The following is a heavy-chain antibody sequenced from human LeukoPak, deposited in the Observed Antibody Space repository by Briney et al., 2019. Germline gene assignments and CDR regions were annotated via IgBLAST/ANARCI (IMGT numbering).Heavy chain of an antibody. Sequence: SETLSLTCTVSGGSISSYYWSWIRQPPGKGLEWIGYIYYSGSANYNPSLKSRVTISVDTSKNQSSLKLSSVTAADTAVYYCAIGVPSGYYPRWFDPWGQGTLVTVSS. D-gene: IGHD3-22*01. CDR2: IYYSGSA. CDR3: AIGVPSGYYPRWFDP. CDR1: GGSISSYY. J-gene: IGHJ5*02. V-gene: IGHV4-59*01.